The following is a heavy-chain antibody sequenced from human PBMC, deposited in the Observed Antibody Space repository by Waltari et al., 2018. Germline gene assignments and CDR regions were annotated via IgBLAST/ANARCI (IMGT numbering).Heavy chain of an antibody. V-gene: IGHV3-49*04. Sequence: EVQLVESGGGLVQPGRSLRLSCTASGFTFGDYAMSWVRQAPGKGLEWVGFIRSKAYGGTTEYAASVKGRFTISRDDSKSIAYLQMNSLKTEDTAVYYCTRSVVVIAISPFDYWGQGTLVTVSS. J-gene: IGHJ4*02. CDR2: IRSKAYGGTT. CDR3: TRSVVVIAISPFDY. D-gene: IGHD2-21*01. CDR1: GFTFGDYA.